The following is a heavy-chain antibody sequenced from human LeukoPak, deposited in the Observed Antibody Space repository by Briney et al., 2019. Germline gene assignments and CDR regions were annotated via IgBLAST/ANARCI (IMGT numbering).Heavy chain of an antibody. Sequence: SETLSLTCTVPGGSISSYYWSWIRQPPGKGLEWIGYIYYRGTINYNPSLKSRVTVSIDTSKNQFSLKLSSVTAADTAVYYCARAHCSGSGTYYNRAFDYWGQGTLVTVSS. CDR1: GGSISSYY. CDR3: ARAHCSGSGTYYNRAFDY. J-gene: IGHJ4*02. D-gene: IGHD3-10*01. V-gene: IGHV4-59*01. CDR2: IYYRGTI.